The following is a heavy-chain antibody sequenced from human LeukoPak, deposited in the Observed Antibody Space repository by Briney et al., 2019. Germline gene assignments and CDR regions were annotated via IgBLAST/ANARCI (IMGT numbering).Heavy chain of an antibody. J-gene: IGHJ4*02. Sequence: ASVKVSCKTSGYTFTGYYMHWVRQAPGQGLEWMGWISPNSGGTNYAQKFQGRVTMTRDTSISTAYMELSRLRSDDTAVYYCARGGIYDILTGYTVGDYWGQGTLVTVSS. D-gene: IGHD3-9*01. CDR3: ARGGIYDILTGYTVGDY. CDR2: ISPNSGGT. V-gene: IGHV1-2*02. CDR1: GYTFTGYY.